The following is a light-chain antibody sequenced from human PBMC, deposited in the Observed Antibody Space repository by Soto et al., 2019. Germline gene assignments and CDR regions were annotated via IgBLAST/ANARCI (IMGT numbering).Light chain of an antibody. CDR1: QSLLHTNGYTY. J-gene: IGKJ2*02. CDR2: LGS. CDR3: MQALQTPWT. V-gene: IGKV2-28*01. Sequence: DIVMTQSPLSLPVTPGEPASISCRSGQSLLHTNGYTYLDWYLQKPGQSPQLLIYLGSTRASGVPDRFSGSGSGTDFTLKISRVEAKDVGVYYCMQALQTPWTFGQGTKLEIK.